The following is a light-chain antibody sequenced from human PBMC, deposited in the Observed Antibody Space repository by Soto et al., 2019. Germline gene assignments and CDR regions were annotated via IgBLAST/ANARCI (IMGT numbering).Light chain of an antibody. Sequence: EIVLRQSPGTLSLSPGERPTLSYRASQSVSRSYLAWYQQKLGQAPRLXIYGASSRETGIPERFSSSGAGAACTRTISRLEPADFEVDDCRQYGSSPLTFGGGTKVDIK. CDR3: RQYGSSPLT. CDR2: GAS. CDR1: QSVSRSY. V-gene: IGKV3-20*01. J-gene: IGKJ4*01.